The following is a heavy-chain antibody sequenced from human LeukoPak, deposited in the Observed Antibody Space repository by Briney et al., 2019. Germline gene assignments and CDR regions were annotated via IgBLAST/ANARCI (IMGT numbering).Heavy chain of an antibody. CDR2: TSYDGRDK. CDR1: GFTFNNYA. D-gene: IGHD5-18*01. J-gene: IGHJ3*02. CDR3: AKGGGYTYGIAFCDI. Sequence: GGSLRLSCAASGFTFNNYAMHWVRQAPGKGLEWVAVTSYDGRDKYYADSVKGRLTISRDNSNNALSLLMNSLRAEDTAVYYCAKGGGYTYGIAFCDIWGRGTMVTVSS. V-gene: IGHV3-30*18.